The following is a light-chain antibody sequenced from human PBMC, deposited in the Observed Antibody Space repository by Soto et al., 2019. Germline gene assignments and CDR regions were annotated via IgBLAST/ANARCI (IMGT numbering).Light chain of an antibody. V-gene: IGLV1-47*01. J-gene: IGLJ2*01. CDR3: TVWDDSLRGRL. Sequence: QSVLTQPPSASGTPGQRVTISCSGSSSNIESNFVYWYQQFPGTAPRLLIYRNNQRPSGVPARFSGSKSGTSASLAISALRSEDEADYYCTVWDDSLRGRLFGGGTKVTVL. CDR2: RNN. CDR1: SSNIESNF.